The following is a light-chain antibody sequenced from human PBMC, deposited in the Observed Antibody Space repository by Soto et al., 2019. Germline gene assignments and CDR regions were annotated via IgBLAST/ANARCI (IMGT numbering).Light chain of an antibody. J-gene: IGKJ3*01. CDR1: QSLNTNS. V-gene: IGKV3-20*01. Sequence: EIVLTQSPGTLSLSPGERATLSCRASQSLNTNSLAWYQQKPGQTPRLLIYAASTRDTDIPDRFIGSGSGTDFALTITRLEPGDFALYYCQQYNASPLTFGPGTKLDVK. CDR3: QQYNASPLT. CDR2: AAS.